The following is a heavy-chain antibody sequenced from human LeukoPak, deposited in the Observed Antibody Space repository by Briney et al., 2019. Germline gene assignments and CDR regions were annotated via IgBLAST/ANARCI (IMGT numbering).Heavy chain of an antibody. CDR2: INHSGST. Sequence: PSETLSLTCAVYGGSFSGYYWSWIRQPPGKGLEWIGEINHSGSTNYNPSLKSRVTISVDTSKNQFSLKLSSVTAADTAVYYCAGTRKGYYDSSGYHPDYWGQGTLVTVSS. CDR1: GGSFSGYY. CDR3: AGTRKGYYDSSGYHPDY. J-gene: IGHJ4*02. D-gene: IGHD3-22*01. V-gene: IGHV4-34*01.